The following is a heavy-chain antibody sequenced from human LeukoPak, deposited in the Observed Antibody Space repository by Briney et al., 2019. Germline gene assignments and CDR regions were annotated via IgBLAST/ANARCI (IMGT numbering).Heavy chain of an antibody. V-gene: IGHV4-39*07. D-gene: IGHD5-18*01. J-gene: IGHJ4*02. CDR3: AREGDTTSDY. CDR1: GGSISSSSYY. CDR2: IYHSGST. Sequence: PSETLSLTCTVSGGSISSSSYYWGWIRQPPGKGLEWIGSIYHSGSTYYNPSLKSRVTISVDTSKNQFSLKLSSVTAADTAVYYRAREGDTTSDYWGQGTLVTVSS.